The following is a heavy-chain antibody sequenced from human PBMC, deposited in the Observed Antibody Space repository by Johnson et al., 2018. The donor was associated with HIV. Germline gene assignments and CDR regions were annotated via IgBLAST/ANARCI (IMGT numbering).Heavy chain of an antibody. CDR1: GFTFDDYG. CDR2: INWNGGNT. CDR3: AKPQLLADDIFNF. V-gene: IGHV3-20*04. Sequence: VQLVESGGGVVRPGGSLRLSCTIYGFTFDDYGMSWVRQAPGKGLEWVSGINWNGGNTGYADSVKGRFTISRDNAKNSLYLQMNSLRAEDTGVYYCAKPQLLADDIFNFWGQGTMVIVSS. D-gene: IGHD6-19*01. J-gene: IGHJ3*01.